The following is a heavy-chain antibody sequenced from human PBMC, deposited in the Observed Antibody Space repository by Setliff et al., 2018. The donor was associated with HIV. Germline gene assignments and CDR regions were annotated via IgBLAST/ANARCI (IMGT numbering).Heavy chain of an antibody. D-gene: IGHD3-10*01. J-gene: IGHJ6*03. Sequence: SETLSLTCAVYGGSFSGYYWNWIRQSPGKGLEWIGEINHDGSTNYNPSLKSRVTMSVATSKNQFSLKLNSLTAADTAVYNCARDYYDDTYYSPGIYYLYYMDVWGKGTTVTVSS. CDR2: INHDGST. CDR1: GGSFSGYY. V-gene: IGHV4-34*01. CDR3: ARDYYDDTYYSPGIYYLYYMDV.